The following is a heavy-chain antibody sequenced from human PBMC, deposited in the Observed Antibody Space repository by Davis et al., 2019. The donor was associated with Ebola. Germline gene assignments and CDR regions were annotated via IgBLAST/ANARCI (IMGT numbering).Heavy chain of an antibody. V-gene: IGHV1-24*01. CDR3: AAGGSRGGFDI. Sequence: AASVKVSCKVSGYTLTDLSMHWVRQAPGKGLEWMGGFDPEDGETIYAHKFEGRVTMTEDTSTDTAYMELSSLRSEDSAVYYCAAGGSRGGFDIWGQGTMVTVSS. D-gene: IGHD1-26*01. CDR2: FDPEDGET. CDR1: GYTLTDLS. J-gene: IGHJ3*02.